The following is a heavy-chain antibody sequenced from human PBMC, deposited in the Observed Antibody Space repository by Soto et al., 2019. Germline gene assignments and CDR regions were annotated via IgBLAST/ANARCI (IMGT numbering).Heavy chain of an antibody. J-gene: IGHJ4*02. Sequence: SVKVSCKASGGTFSSYAISWVRQAPGQGLEWMGGIIPIFGTANYAQKFQGRVTITADESTSTAYMELSSLRSEDTAVYYCARLYNWNDNFDYWGQGTLVTVSS. CDR2: IIPIFGTA. CDR3: ARLYNWNDNFDY. D-gene: IGHD1-20*01. CDR1: GGTFSSYA. V-gene: IGHV1-69*13.